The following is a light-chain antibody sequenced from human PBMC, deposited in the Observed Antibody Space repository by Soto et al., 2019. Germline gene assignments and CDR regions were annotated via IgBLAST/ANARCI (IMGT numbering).Light chain of an antibody. CDR3: QQSYSSPQMYT. CDR1: QSISNS. V-gene: IGKV1-39*01. Sequence: DIQMTQSPSSLSASVGDRVNITCRASQSISNSLNWYQQKPGKAPDLLIYAASNLQSGVPSRFTGSGSGTDFTLTISSLQPEDFTTYYCQQSYSSPQMYTFGQGTKLEIK. CDR2: AAS. J-gene: IGKJ2*01.